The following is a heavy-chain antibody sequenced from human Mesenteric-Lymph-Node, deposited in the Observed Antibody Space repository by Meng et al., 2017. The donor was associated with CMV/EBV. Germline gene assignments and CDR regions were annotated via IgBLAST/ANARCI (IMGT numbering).Heavy chain of an antibody. V-gene: IGHV1-69*02. CDR3: AGGIAAAGSRWFDP. CDR2: IIPILGIA. CDR1: GGTFSSYT. Sequence: QVQLVQSGAEVEKPGSLVKVSCMSSGGTFSSYTISWVRPAPGQGLEWMGRIIPILGIANYAQKFQGRVTITADKSTSTAYMELSSLRSEDTAVYYCAGGIAAAGSRWFDPWGQGTLVTVSS. D-gene: IGHD6-13*01. J-gene: IGHJ5*02.